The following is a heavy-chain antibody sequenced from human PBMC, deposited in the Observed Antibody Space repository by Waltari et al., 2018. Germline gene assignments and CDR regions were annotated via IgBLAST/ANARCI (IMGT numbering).Heavy chain of an antibody. Sequence: EVQLVESGGGLVQPGGSLRLSCAASGFTFSSYWMSWVRQAPGKGLEWVANIKQDGSEKYYVDSVKGRFTISRDNAKNSLYLQMNSLRAEDTAVYYCARDSVAVAGTEEYFDLWGRGTLVTVSS. CDR1: GFTFSSYW. D-gene: IGHD6-19*01. J-gene: IGHJ2*01. CDR3: ARDSVAVAGTEEYFDL. V-gene: IGHV3-7*01. CDR2: IKQDGSEK.